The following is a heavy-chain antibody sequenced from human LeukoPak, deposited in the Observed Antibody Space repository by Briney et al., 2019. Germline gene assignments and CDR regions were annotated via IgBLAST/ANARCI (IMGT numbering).Heavy chain of an antibody. CDR3: AKGVVAATNAAYYGMDV. CDR1: GFTFSNYG. J-gene: IGHJ6*02. Sequence: PGRSLRLSCAASGFTFSNYGMHWVRQAPGKGLEWVAVISYDESDKYHADSVKGRFTISRDNSKNTLYLQMNSLRPEDTAVYYCAKGVVAATNAAYYGMDVWGQGTTVTVSS. D-gene: IGHD2-15*01. V-gene: IGHV3-30*18. CDR2: ISYDESDK.